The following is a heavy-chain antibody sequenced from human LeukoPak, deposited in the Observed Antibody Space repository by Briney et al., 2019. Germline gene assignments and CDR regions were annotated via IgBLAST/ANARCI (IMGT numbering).Heavy chain of an antibody. Sequence: PSETLSLTCSVSGGSISSYYWSWVRQPPGKGLEWIGDIYYSGSTNYNPSLKSRVTISVGTSKNQFFLILSSVTAADTAVYYCARAYSGSYSYFDHWGQGTLVTVSS. V-gene: IGHV4-59*01. J-gene: IGHJ4*02. D-gene: IGHD1-26*01. CDR2: IYYSGST. CDR3: ARAYSGSYSYFDH. CDR1: GGSISSYY.